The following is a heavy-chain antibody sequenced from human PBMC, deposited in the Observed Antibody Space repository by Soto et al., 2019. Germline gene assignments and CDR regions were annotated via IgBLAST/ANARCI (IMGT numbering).Heavy chain of an antibody. D-gene: IGHD4-17*01. CDR2: INHSGST. J-gene: IGHJ4*02. V-gene: IGHV4-34*01. CDR3: ARQRTTVVTQAYFDH. Sequence: SETLSLTCAVYGGSFSGYYRTWIRQPPGKGLEWIGEINHSGSTNYNPSLKSRVTMSVDTSKNQFSLTLNSVTAADAAVYYCARQRTTVVTQAYFDHWGQGTLVTVSS. CDR1: GGSFSGYY.